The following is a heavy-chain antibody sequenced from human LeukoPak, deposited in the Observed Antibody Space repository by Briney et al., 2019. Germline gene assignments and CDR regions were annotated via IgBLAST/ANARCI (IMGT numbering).Heavy chain of an antibody. Sequence: GASVEVSCKASGYTFTDYYIHWVRQAPGQGLEWMGWINSNSGATNYAQKFQGRVTMTRDTSISTAYMELSSLRSDDTAVYYCARVPGGAAYDLDHWGQGTLVTVSS. CDR3: ARVPGGAAYDLDH. D-gene: IGHD2-21*01. CDR1: GYTFTDYY. J-gene: IGHJ4*02. CDR2: INSNSGAT. V-gene: IGHV1-2*02.